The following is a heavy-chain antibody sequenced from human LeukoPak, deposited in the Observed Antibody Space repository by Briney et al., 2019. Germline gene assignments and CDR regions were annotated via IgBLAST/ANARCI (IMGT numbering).Heavy chain of an antibody. CDR1: GFTFSGYS. D-gene: IGHD3-10*01. CDR3: ARGGRGDYASGSYSKFGMDV. V-gene: IGHV3-48*01. CDR2: ISSSSGTK. Sequence: GGSLRLSYAASGFTFSGYSMSWVRQAPGKGLAWVSDISSSSGTKDHADSVKCRFTISRDNAQNLLYLQMNGLTVEDTALYYCARGGRGDYASGSYSKFGMDVWGQGTTVTVSS. J-gene: IGHJ6*02.